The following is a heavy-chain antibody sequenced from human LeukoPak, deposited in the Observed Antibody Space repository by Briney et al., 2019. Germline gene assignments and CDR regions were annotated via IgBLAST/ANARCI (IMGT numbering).Heavy chain of an antibody. D-gene: IGHD5-24*01. Sequence: GGSLRLSCAASGFTFDDYAMHWVRQAPGKGLEWVSGISWNSGSIGYADSVKGRFTISRDNAKNSLYLQMNSLRAEDTALYYCAKDMDRWLQKHYFDYWGQGTLVTVSS. CDR1: GFTFDDYA. J-gene: IGHJ4*02. CDR2: ISWNSGSI. CDR3: AKDMDRWLQKHYFDY. V-gene: IGHV3-9*01.